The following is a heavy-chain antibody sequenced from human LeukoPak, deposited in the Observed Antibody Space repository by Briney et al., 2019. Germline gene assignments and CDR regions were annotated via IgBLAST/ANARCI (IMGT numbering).Heavy chain of an antibody. J-gene: IGHJ4*02. V-gene: IGHV3-11*01. CDR1: GFTFSDYY. Sequence: GGSLRLSCAASGFTFSDYYMSWIRQAPGKGLEWVSHSSSSGTTIYYADSVKGRFTISRDNARNSLYLQMNSLRAEDTAVYYCARDTRAVAGIDYWGQGTLVTASS. CDR2: SSSSGTTI. CDR3: ARDTRAVAGIDY. D-gene: IGHD6-19*01.